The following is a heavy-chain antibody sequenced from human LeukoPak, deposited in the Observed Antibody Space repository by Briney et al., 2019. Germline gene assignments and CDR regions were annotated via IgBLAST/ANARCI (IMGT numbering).Heavy chain of an antibody. Sequence: ASVKVSCKASGYTFTSYDINWVRQATGQGLEWMGWMNPNSGNTGYAQKFQGRVTITRNTSISTAYMEPSSLRSEDTAVYYCARGRIAAAGNFDYWGQGTLVTVSS. CDR2: MNPNSGNT. CDR3: ARGRIAAAGNFDY. V-gene: IGHV1-8*03. J-gene: IGHJ4*02. D-gene: IGHD6-13*01. CDR1: GYTFTSYD.